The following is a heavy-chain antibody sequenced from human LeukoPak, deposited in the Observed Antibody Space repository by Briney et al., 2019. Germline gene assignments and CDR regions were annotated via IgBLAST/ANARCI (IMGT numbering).Heavy chain of an antibody. CDR2: INIDGSTT. V-gene: IGHV3-74*01. CDR3: ARKAIYGSAAFDI. Sequence: PGGSLRLSCAASGFSFSSYSMQWVRQVPGKGLVWVSRINIDGSTTNYADSVKGRYTISRDNAKNTLSLQMNSLRAEDTAVYYCARKAIYGSAAFDIWGQGTMVTVSS. CDR1: GFSFSSYS. J-gene: IGHJ3*02. D-gene: IGHD2-15*01.